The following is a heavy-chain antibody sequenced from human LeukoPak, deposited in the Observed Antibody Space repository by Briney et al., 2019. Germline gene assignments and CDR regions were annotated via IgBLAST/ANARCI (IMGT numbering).Heavy chain of an antibody. D-gene: IGHD4-11*01. Sequence: GSSVKVSCKASGGTFSSYAISWVRQAPGQGLEWMGRIIPILGIANYAQKFQGRVTITADKSTSTAYMEPSSLRSEDTAVYYCARDPYDYSTPDAFDIWGQGTMVTVSS. J-gene: IGHJ3*02. CDR1: GGTFSSYA. CDR2: IIPILGIA. V-gene: IGHV1-69*04. CDR3: ARDPYDYSTPDAFDI.